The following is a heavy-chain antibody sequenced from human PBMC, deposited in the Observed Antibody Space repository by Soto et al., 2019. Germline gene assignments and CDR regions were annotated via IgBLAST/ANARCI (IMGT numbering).Heavy chain of an antibody. V-gene: IGHV4-4*07. Sequence: SETLSLTCTVSGGSISSYYWSWIRQPAGKGLEWIGRIYTSGSINYNPSLKSRVTMSVDTSKNQFSLKLSSVTAADTAVYYCARGGRIFGVVIINAFDIWGQGTMVTVSS. CDR2: IYTSGSI. J-gene: IGHJ3*02. D-gene: IGHD3-3*02. CDR3: ARGGRIFGVVIINAFDI. CDR1: GGSISSYY.